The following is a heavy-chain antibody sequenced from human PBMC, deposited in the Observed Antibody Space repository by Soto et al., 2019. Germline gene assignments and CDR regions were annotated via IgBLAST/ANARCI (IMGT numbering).Heavy chain of an antibody. Sequence: SETLSLTCPVSGGSISSYYWSWIRQPPGKGLEWIGYIYYSGSTNYNPSLKSRVTISVDTSKNQFSLKLSSVTAADTAVYYCARDRVRLGELSLYNWFDPWGQGTLVTVSS. CDR3: ARDRVRLGELSLYNWFDP. CDR2: IYYSGST. V-gene: IGHV4-59*01. J-gene: IGHJ5*02. CDR1: GGSISSYY. D-gene: IGHD3-16*02.